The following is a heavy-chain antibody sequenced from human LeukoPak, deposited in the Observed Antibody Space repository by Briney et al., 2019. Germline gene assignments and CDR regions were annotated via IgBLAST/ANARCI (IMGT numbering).Heavy chain of an antibody. V-gene: IGHV3-30*04. Sequence: GRSLRLSCAASGFTFGSYVIHWVRQAPGKGLEWVAVISYDGSNKYYADSVKGRFTISRDNSKNTLYLQMNSLRAEDTAVYYCARERWEYSNSPGYFDYWGQGTLVTVSS. J-gene: IGHJ4*02. CDR3: ARERWEYSNSPGYFDY. D-gene: IGHD6-6*01. CDR1: GFTFGSYV. CDR2: ISYDGSNK.